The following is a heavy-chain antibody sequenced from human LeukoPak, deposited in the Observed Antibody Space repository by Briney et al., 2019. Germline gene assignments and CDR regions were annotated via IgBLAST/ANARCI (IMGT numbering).Heavy chain of an antibody. V-gene: IGHV3-49*03. CDR3: TREFQGNGFDY. Sequence: SPRVSCTASGFTFGDYAMSWFRQAPGKGLEWVGFIRSKAYGGTTEYAASVKGRFTISRDDSKSIAYLQMNSLKTEDTAVYYCTREFQGNGFDYWGQGSLVSVSS. D-gene: IGHD2-8*01. CDR2: IRSKAYGGTT. CDR1: GFTFGDYA. J-gene: IGHJ4*02.